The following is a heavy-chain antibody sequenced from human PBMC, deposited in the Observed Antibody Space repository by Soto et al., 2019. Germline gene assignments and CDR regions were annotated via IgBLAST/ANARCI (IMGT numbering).Heavy chain of an antibody. CDR3: ARGRPDDYGDPDYFDY. D-gene: IGHD4-17*01. CDR1: GVSISSGGYY. Sequence: QVQLQESGPGLVKPSQTLSLTCNVYGVSISSGGYYWSWIRQHPAKGLEWIGNIYYGGSTYYNPSLKSRVTISVDTSKNQFSLKLSSVTAADTAVYYCARGRPDDYGDPDYFDYWGQGALVTVSS. CDR2: IYYGGST. V-gene: IGHV4-31*03. J-gene: IGHJ4*02.